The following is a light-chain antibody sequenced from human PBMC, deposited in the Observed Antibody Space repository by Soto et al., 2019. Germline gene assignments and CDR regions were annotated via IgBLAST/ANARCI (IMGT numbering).Light chain of an antibody. CDR3: LQDFNFPRT. V-gene: IGKV1-6*01. CDR2: SAS. Sequence: AIPMTQSPSSLSASVGDTVTITCRASQGISRDLSWYQQKPGEAPKLLIYSASDLQGAVPSRFRGSGSGTDFTLTISSLQPEDFATYYCLQDFNFPRTFGQGTKVEV. CDR1: QGISRD. J-gene: IGKJ1*01.